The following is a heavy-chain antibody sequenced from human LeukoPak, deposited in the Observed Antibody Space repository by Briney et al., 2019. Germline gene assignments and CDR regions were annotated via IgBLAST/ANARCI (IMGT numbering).Heavy chain of an antibody. J-gene: IGHJ6*02. D-gene: IGHD2-2*01. Sequence: ASVKVSCKVSGYTLTELSMHWVRQAPGKGLEWMGGFDPEDGETIYAQKFQGRVTMTEDTSTDTAYMELSSLRSEDTAVYYCATTVVVVPAAILTYGMDVWGQGTTVTVSS. CDR2: FDPEDGET. CDR1: GYTLTELS. V-gene: IGHV1-24*01. CDR3: ATTVVVVPAAILTYGMDV.